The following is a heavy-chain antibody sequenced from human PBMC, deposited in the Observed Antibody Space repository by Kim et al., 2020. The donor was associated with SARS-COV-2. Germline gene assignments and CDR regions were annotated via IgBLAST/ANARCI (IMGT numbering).Heavy chain of an antibody. D-gene: IGHD6-13*01. J-gene: IGHJ4*02. Sequence: VSVKSRITSNPDTSKNQFSLQLNSVTPEDTAVYYCAREGAAAAATNYFDYWGQGTLVTVSS. CDR3: AREGAAAAATNYFDY. V-gene: IGHV6-1*01.